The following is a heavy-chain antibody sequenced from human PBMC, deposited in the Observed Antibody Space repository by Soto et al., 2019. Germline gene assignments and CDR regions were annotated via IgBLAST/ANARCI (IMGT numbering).Heavy chain of an antibody. CDR3: AKAPGYCSGGSCSNLGYFDL. CDR1: GFTFDHYA. Sequence: PGGSLRLSCAASGFTFDHYAMHWVRQAPGKGLEWVSGISWNSATIDYADSVKGRFTISRDNAKNSLYLQMNSLSGEDAAFYYCAKAPGYCSGGSCSNLGYFDLWGQGTPVTVSS. J-gene: IGHJ4*02. CDR2: ISWNSATI. V-gene: IGHV3-9*01. D-gene: IGHD2-15*01.